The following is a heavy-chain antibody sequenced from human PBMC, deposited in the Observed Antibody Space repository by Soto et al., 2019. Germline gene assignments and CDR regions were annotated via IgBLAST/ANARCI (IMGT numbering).Heavy chain of an antibody. CDR3: ARGGASSKWFAP. J-gene: IGHJ5*02. D-gene: IGHD2-15*01. CDR1: GGSITSGGSF. V-gene: IGHV4-31*03. CDR2: IGYSGAT. Sequence: SETLSLTCTVSGGSITSGGSFWSWIRQHPGKGPEWIAFIGYSGATSYNPSLASRVTISADTYRSQFSLNLRSVTAADTAVYYCARGGASSKWFAPWGQGTLVTVSS.